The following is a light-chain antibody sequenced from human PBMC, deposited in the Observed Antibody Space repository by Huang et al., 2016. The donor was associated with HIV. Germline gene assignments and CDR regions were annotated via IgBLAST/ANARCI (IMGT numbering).Light chain of an antibody. CDR3: MQALETPIT. Sequence: DIVMTQSPLSLPVTPGEPASISCKSSQSLLHSKGYNYLDWYLQKPGQSPQLLISLGSNRASGVPDRFSGSGSGTDFTLKISRVEAEDVGVYYCMQALETPITFGQGTRLEIK. CDR1: QSLLHSKGYNY. J-gene: IGKJ5*01. V-gene: IGKV2-28*01. CDR2: LGS.